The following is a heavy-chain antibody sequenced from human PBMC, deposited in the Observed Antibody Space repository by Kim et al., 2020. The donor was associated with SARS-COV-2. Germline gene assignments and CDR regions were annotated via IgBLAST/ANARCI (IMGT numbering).Heavy chain of an antibody. V-gene: IGHV4-34*01. CDR1: GGSFSGYY. CDR3: ARKGYCGLDV. CDR2: INHSGST. J-gene: IGHJ6*02. Sequence: SETLSLTCAVYGGSFSGYYWSWIRQPPGKGLEWIGEINHSGSTNYNPSLKSRVTISVDTSKNQFSLKLSSLTAADTAVYYCARKGYCGLDVWGQGTTVTV. D-gene: IGHD2-21*01.